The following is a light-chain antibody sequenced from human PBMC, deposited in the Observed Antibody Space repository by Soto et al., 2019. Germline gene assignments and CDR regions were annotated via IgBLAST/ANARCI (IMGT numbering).Light chain of an antibody. Sequence: EIVLTQSPGTLSLSPGERATLSCRASQSVSSSYLAWYQQKPGQAPRLLIYGASSRATGIPDSFSGSGTGTDFTLTISRLEREDFAVYYCQQYGSSPKTFVQGTKVEIK. J-gene: IGKJ1*01. V-gene: IGKV3-20*01. CDR3: QQYGSSPKT. CDR1: QSVSSSY. CDR2: GAS.